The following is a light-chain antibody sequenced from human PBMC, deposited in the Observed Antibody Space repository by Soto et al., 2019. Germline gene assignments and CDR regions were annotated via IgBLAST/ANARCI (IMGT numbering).Light chain of an antibody. Sequence: QPVLTQPPSASGSLGQSVTISCTGTLTDIGTYYYVSWYQQHPGKAPKLIIYEVSERPSGVPDRFSGSKSGNTASLTVSGLQAEDEADYYCLSHTGSRTLFGGGTKVTVL. V-gene: IGLV2-8*01. CDR2: EVS. J-gene: IGLJ3*02. CDR1: LTDIGTYYY. CDR3: LSHTGSRTL.